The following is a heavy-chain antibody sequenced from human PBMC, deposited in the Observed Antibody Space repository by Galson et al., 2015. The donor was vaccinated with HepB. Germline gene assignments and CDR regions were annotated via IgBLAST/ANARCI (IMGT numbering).Heavy chain of an antibody. D-gene: IGHD4-17*01. CDR1: GFTFSSYG. Sequence: FLRLSCAASGFTFSSYGMHWVRQAPGKGLEWVAVIWYDGSNKYYADSVKGRFTISRDNSKNTLYLQMNSLRAEDTAVYYCAREDYGDYAPVYYFDYWGQGTLVTVSS. CDR2: IWYDGSNK. J-gene: IGHJ4*02. V-gene: IGHV3-33*01. CDR3: AREDYGDYAPVYYFDY.